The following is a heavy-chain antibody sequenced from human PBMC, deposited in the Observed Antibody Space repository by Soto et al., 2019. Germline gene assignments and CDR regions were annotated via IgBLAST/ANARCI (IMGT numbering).Heavy chain of an antibody. CDR2: INHSGST. Sequence: SETLSLTCAVYGGSFSGYYWSWIRQPPGKGLEWIGEINHSGSTNYNPSLKSRVTISVDTSKNQFSLKLSSVAAADTAVYYCARAGGYDYVWGSYRSSVYYGMDVWGQGTTVTVSS. D-gene: IGHD3-16*02. J-gene: IGHJ6*02. CDR1: GGSFSGYY. CDR3: ARAGGYDYVWGSYRSSVYYGMDV. V-gene: IGHV4-34*01.